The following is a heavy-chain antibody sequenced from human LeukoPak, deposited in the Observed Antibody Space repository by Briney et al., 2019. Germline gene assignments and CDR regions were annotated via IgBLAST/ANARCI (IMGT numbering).Heavy chain of an antibody. J-gene: IGHJ4*02. V-gene: IGHV3-48*03. Sequence: PGGSRRLSCAASGFTLSSYDMNWVRQAPGKGLEWVSYISSSGGTIYYADSVKGRFTISRDNAKNSLYLQMNSLRVEDTAVYYCARDMGYWGQGTLVTVSS. CDR2: ISSSGGTI. CDR3: ARDMGY. CDR1: GFTLSSYD. D-gene: IGHD3-10*01.